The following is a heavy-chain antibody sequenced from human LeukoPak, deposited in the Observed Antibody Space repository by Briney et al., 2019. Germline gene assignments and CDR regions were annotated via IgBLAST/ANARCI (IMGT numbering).Heavy chain of an antibody. V-gene: IGHV3-66*02. Sequence: PGGSLRLSCAASGFTVRNSYMAWVRQAPGKGLEWVSSIYNDGSTVYADSVKGRFTISRDNSKNTLYLQMNSLRGDDTSVYYCAKIDMWNPAYWGQGTLVTVSS. CDR1: GFTVRNSY. J-gene: IGHJ4*02. D-gene: IGHD1-1*01. CDR3: AKIDMWNPAY. CDR2: IYNDGST.